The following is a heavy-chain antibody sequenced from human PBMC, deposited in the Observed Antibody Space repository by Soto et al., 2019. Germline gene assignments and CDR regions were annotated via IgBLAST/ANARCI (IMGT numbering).Heavy chain of an antibody. V-gene: IGHV3-15*01. CDR2: IKSKTDGGTT. CDR3: TTEPTGTTPNFDY. D-gene: IGHD1-7*01. Sequence: GGSLRVSCAASGFTFINAWMSWVRQAPWKGLEWVGRIKSKTDGGTTDYAAPVKGRFTISRDDSKNKLYLQMNSLKTEDTAVYYCTTEPTGTTPNFDYWGQGTLVTVSS. CDR1: GFTFINAW. J-gene: IGHJ4*02.